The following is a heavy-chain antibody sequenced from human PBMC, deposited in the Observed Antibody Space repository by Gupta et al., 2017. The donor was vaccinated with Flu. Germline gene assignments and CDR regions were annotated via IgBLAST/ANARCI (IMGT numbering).Heavy chain of an antibody. Sequence: QVQLAQSGAEVKKTGSSVKVSCRSSGGSLTNYAVTWARQAPGQGLEWMGDIIPISGTVDYAQKFRGRLTITADKSTSTVYMELSSLTSDDTAVYYCARDVFTFGGVNSRYGFDYWGQGTLVTVS. V-gene: IGHV1-69*06. CDR2: IIPISGTV. J-gene: IGHJ4*02. CDR1: GGSLTNYA. D-gene: IGHD3-16*01. CDR3: ARDVFTFGGVNSRYGFDY.